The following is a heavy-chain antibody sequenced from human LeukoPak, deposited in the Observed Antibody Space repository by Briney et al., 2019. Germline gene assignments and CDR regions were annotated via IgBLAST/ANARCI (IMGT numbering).Heavy chain of an antibody. D-gene: IGHD5-18*01. J-gene: IGHJ6*03. V-gene: IGHV4-39*07. CDR1: GGSFNSYSYY. CDR2: IYYSGNT. Sequence: SETLSLTCTVSGGSFNSYSYYWGWVRQPPGKGLEWMGSIYYSGNTYHNPSLQNRVTISVDMSNNESSLKLISVTAADTAVYYCAIVLWLMDYYYYMDVWGKGTTVTVPS. CDR3: AIVLWLMDYYYYMDV.